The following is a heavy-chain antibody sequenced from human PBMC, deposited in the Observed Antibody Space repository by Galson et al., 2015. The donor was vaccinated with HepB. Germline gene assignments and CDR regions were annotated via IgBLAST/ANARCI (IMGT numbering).Heavy chain of an antibody. D-gene: IGHD2-15*01. CDR1: GFTVSSNY. Sequence: SLRLSCAASGFTVSSNYMSWVRQAPGKGLEWVSVIYSGGSTYYADSVKGRFTISRDNSKNTLYLQMNSLRAEDTAVYYCARDPYCSGGSCPEDYWGQGTLVTVSS. CDR2: IYSGGST. J-gene: IGHJ4*02. CDR3: ARDPYCSGGSCPEDY. V-gene: IGHV3-53*01.